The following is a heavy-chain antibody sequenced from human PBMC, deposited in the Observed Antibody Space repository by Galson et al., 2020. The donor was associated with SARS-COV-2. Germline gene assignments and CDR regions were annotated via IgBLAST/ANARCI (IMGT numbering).Heavy chain of an antibody. CDR3: ATATPITMTGWFYP. D-gene: IGHD3-22*01. V-gene: IGHV1-24*01. Sequence: ASVKVSCKVSGYTLTELSMHWVRQAPGKGLEWMGGFDPEDGETIYAQKFQGRVTMTEDTSTDTAYMELSSLRSEDTAVYYCATATPITMTGWFYPWGQGTLVTVSS. J-gene: IGHJ5*02. CDR2: FDPEDGET. CDR1: GYTLTELS.